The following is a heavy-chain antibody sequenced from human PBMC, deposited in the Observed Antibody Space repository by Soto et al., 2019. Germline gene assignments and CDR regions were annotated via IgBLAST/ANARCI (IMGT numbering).Heavy chain of an antibody. CDR3: ARVVVTAIGSDY. V-gene: IGHV1-2*02. CDR2: INPNSGGT. J-gene: IGHJ4*02. CDR1: GYTFTGYY. Sequence: ASVKVSCKASGYTFTGYYMHWVRQAPGQGREWMGWINPNSGGTNYAQKFQGRVTMTRDTSISTAYMELSRLRSDDTAVYYCARVVVTAIGSDYWGQGTLVTVSS. D-gene: IGHD2-21*02.